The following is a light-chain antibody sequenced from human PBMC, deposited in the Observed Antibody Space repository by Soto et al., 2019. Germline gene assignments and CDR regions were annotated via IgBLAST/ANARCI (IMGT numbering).Light chain of an antibody. J-gene: IGKJ5*01. CDR2: DAS. Sequence: CQASQDISYYLNWYQQRPGKAPKLLIYDASKLGAGVPLRFIGSRSGTAFNFCISSLQPEAISPSYCQPYEILPDFGQGTRLETK. CDR3: QPYEILPD. V-gene: IGKV1-33*01. CDR1: QDISYY.